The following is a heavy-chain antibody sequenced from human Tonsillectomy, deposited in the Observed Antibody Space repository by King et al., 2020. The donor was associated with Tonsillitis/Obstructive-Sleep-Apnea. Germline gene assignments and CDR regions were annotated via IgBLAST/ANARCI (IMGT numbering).Heavy chain of an antibody. Sequence: VPLVPSGAAVQKPGSSVKVSCQASGGTFSSYALSWVRQAPGQGLEWMGRIIPIFGIPNYAQKFQGRVTITADKSTSTAYMELSSLRSEDTAVYYCAREGKEYYDDYDREVGGKGTTGTGSS. CDR2: IIPIFGIP. J-gene: IGHJ6*03. CDR1: GGTFSSYA. V-gene: IGHV1-69*09. CDR3: AREGKEYYDDYDREV.